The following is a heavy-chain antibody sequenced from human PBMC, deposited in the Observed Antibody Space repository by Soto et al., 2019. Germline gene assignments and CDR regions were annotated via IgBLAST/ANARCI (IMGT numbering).Heavy chain of an antibody. CDR2: SRNKPNSYTT. J-gene: IGHJ6*02. Sequence: VQLVESGGGLVQPGGSLRLSCAASGFTLSDRYMDWVRQAPGKGLEWVGRSRNKPNSYTTEYAASVKGRFTISRDDSKNSLYLQMNSLETEDTAVYYCAREHRSGPYYYGLDVWGQGTTVTVSS. D-gene: IGHD2-15*01. CDR1: GFTLSDRY. CDR3: AREHRSGPYYYGLDV. V-gene: IGHV3-72*01.